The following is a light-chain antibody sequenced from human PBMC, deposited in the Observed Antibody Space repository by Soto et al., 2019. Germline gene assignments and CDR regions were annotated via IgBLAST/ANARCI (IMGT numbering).Light chain of an antibody. CDR1: QGIGNW. Sequence: DIQMTQSPSTLSASVADRVTITCRASQGIGNWLAWYQQKPGKAPKLLIYKASNLESGVPSRFSGSGSGTEFTLTIASPQPDDFATYYRQQHHGTVGPGTKVEVK. CDR3: QQHHGT. CDR2: KAS. J-gene: IGKJ1*01. V-gene: IGKV1-5*03.